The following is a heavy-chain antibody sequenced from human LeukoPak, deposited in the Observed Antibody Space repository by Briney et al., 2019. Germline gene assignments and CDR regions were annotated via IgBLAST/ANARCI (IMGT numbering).Heavy chain of an antibody. J-gene: IGHJ5*02. CDR2: ISWNSGSI. CDR3: ARDSQPYDYVWGSYRSRRINWFDP. D-gene: IGHD3-16*02. CDR1: GFTFDDYA. V-gene: IGHV3-9*01. Sequence: PGGSLRLSCAASGFTFDDYAMHWVRQAPGKGLEWVSGISWNSGSIGYADSVKGRFTISRDNAKNSLYLQMNSLRAEDTAVYYCARDSQPYDYVWGSYRSRRINWFDPWGQGTLVTVSS.